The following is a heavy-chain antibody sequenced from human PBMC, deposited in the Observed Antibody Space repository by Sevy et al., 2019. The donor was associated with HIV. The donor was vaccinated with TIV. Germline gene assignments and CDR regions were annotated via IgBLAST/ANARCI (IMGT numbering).Heavy chain of an antibody. V-gene: IGHV1-8*03. CDR1: GYNFTSYD. CDR3: ARRVVRPYGDSRGHGDWFDP. J-gene: IGHJ5*02. Sequence: ASVKVSCKASGYNFTSYDINWVRQAPGQGLEWMGWINPNIGNTGYAQKFQGRVTITTDNSISTAYMEVRSLRSEDTAVYYCARRVVRPYGDSRGHGDWFDPWGQGTLVTVSS. CDR2: INPNIGNT. D-gene: IGHD3-22*01.